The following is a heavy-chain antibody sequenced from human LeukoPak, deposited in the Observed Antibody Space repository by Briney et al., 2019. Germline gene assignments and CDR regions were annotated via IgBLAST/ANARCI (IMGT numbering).Heavy chain of an antibody. CDR1: GGTFSSYT. Sequence: SVKVSCKASGGTFSSYTISWVRRAPGQGLEWMGRIIPILGIANYAQRFQGRVTITADKSTSTAYMELSSLRSEDTAVYYCARVPTGFFWSGQIWGQGTLVTVSS. D-gene: IGHD3-3*01. CDR2: IIPILGIA. V-gene: IGHV1-69*02. CDR3: ARVPTGFFWSGQI. J-gene: IGHJ4*02.